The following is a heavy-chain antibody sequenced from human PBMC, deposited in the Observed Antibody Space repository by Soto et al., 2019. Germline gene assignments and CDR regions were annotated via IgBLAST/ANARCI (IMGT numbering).Heavy chain of an antibody. D-gene: IGHD3-10*01. J-gene: IGHJ6*02. CDR1: GFTFTKAW. CDR3: TAAGVRGVVMSGMDV. Sequence: DVQLVESGGGVVKPGGSLRLSCRTSGFTFTKAWMRWVRQAPGKGLEWVGRIRSNADGGTVEYAAPVKGRFIISRDDTPNTLSVEMEHIESEETGAYYCTAAGVRGVVMSGMDVWGQGTAVTVS. V-gene: IGHV3-15*01. CDR2: IRSNADGGTV.